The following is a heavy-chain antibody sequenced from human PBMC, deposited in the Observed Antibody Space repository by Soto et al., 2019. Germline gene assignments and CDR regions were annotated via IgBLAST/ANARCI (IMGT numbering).Heavy chain of an antibody. CDR3: ARPIAAAGPYFYGMDV. V-gene: IGHV3-11*06. CDR2: ISSSSIYT. CDR1: GFTFSDYY. J-gene: IGHJ6*02. D-gene: IGHD6-13*01. Sequence: QVQLVESGGGLVKPGGSLRLSCAASGFTFSDYYMSWIRQAPGKGLEWISYISSSSIYTNYADSVKGRITISRDNAKNSLYLQMNSLRAEDTAVYYCARPIAAAGPYFYGMDVWGQGTTLTVSS.